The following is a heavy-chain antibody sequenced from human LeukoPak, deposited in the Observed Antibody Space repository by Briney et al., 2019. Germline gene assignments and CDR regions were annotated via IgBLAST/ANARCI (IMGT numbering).Heavy chain of an antibody. V-gene: IGHV3-7*03. D-gene: IGHD3/OR15-3a*01. J-gene: IGHJ4*02. CDR2: IKLDGSEK. Sequence: PGGSLRLSCVASGFSFGKYWMSWVRQAPGKGLEWVANIKLDGSEKNYVDSVKGRFTISRDNTKNSLYLQMNSLRAGDTAVFYCARDQYDTWSRRGNFDSWGQGTLVTVSS. CDR1: GFSFGKYW. CDR3: ARDQYDTWSRRGNFDS.